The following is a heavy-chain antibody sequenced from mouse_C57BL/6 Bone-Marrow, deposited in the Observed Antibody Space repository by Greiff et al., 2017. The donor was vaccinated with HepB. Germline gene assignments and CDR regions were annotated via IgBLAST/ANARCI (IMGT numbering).Heavy chain of an antibody. CDR3: AREGTITTVRVDY. V-gene: IGHV3-6*01. D-gene: IGHD1-1*01. CDR1: GYSITSGYY. CDR2: ISYDGSN. Sequence: EVKLMESGPGLVKPSQSLSLTCSVTGYSITSGYYWNWIRQFPGNKLEWMGYISYDGSNNYNPSLKNRISITRDTSKNQFFLKWNSVTTEDTATYYCAREGTITTVRVDYWGQGTTLTVSS. J-gene: IGHJ2*01.